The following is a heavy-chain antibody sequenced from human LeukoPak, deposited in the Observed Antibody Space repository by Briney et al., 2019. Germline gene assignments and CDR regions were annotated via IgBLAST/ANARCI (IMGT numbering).Heavy chain of an antibody. CDR1: GGSFSTYY. CDR2: INHRGDT. J-gene: IGHJ4*03. Sequence: PSETLSLTCAVYGGSFSTYYWSWIRQSPGKGLEWIAEINHRGDTNYNPSVKSRVTISVDTSKNQFSLRLISLTAADTAVYYCARGPTISETGYFDYWGKGTLVTVSS. V-gene: IGHV4-34*01. CDR3: ARGPTISETGYFDY. D-gene: IGHD1-1*01.